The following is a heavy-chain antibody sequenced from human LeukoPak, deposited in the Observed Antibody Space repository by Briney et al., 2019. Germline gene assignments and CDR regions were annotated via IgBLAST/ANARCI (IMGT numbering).Heavy chain of an antibody. V-gene: IGHV1-8*01. CDR1: GYTFTSYD. D-gene: IGHD6-13*01. Sequence: ASVKVSCKASGYTFTSYDINWVRQATGQGLEWMGWMNPNSGNTGYAQKFQGRVTMTRSTSISTAYMELSSLRFEDTAVYYCARAEIVAAGIDRPFDSWGQGTLVTVSS. CDR3: ARAEIVAAGIDRPFDS. J-gene: IGHJ5*01. CDR2: MNPNSGNT.